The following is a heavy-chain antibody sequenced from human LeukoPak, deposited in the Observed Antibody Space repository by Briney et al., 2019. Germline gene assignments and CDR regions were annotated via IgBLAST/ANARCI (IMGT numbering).Heavy chain of an antibody. CDR1: GGTFSSYA. CDR2: IIPIFGTA. D-gene: IGHD6-25*01. J-gene: IGHJ4*02. Sequence: ASVKVSCKASGGTFSSYAISWVRQAPGQGLEWMGGIIPIFGTANYAQKFQGRVTITADESTSTAYMELSSLRYEYTAVYYCARGGGYSVKPFDYWGQGTLVTVSS. V-gene: IGHV1-69*13. CDR3: ARGGGYSVKPFDY.